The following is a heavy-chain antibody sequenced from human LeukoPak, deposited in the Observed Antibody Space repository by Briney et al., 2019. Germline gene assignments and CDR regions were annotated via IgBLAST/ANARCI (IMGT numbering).Heavy chain of an antibody. Sequence: VASVKVSCKASGGTFSSYAISWVRQAPGQGLEWMGRIIPIFGIASYAQKFQGRVTITADKSTSTAYMELSSPRSEDTAVYYCARVSSSWVNGRDWFDPWGQGTLVTVSS. CDR2: IIPIFGIA. CDR3: ARVSSSWVNGRDWFDP. J-gene: IGHJ5*02. D-gene: IGHD6-13*01. V-gene: IGHV1-69*04. CDR1: GGTFSSYA.